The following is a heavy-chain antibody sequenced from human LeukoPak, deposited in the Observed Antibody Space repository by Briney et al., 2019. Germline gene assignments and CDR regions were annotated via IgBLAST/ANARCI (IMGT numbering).Heavy chain of an antibody. CDR3: AASRRDGYNFLDY. CDR2: SRST. CDR1: GGSISSYY. J-gene: IGHJ4*02. Sequence: SETLSLTCTVSGGSISSYYWSWIRKPPGKGLEWIGYSRSTNYNPSLKSPSTISVGTSKNQFSLKLSSVTAADTAGYYCAASRRDGYNFLDYWGQGTLVTVSS. V-gene: IGHV4-59*01. D-gene: IGHD5-24*01.